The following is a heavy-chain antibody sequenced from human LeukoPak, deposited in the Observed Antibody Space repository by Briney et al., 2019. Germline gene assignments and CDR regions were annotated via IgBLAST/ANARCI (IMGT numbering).Heavy chain of an antibody. Sequence: SETLSLTCTVSGGSISSYYWSWIRQPAGKGLEWIGRIYTSGSTNYNPSLKSRVTMSVDTSKNQFSLKLSSVTAADTAVYYCARVTVERHCSGGSCYSSNGFDPWGQGTLVTVSS. J-gene: IGHJ5*02. CDR2: IYTSGST. CDR1: GGSISSYY. CDR3: ARVTVERHCSGGSCYSSNGFDP. D-gene: IGHD2-15*01. V-gene: IGHV4-4*07.